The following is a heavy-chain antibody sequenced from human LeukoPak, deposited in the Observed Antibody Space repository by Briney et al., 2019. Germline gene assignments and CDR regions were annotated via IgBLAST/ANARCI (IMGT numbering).Heavy chain of an antibody. Sequence: SETLSLTCTVSGGSISSYYWSWIRQPAGKGLEWIGRIYTSGSTNYNPSLKSRVTMSVDTSKNQFSLKLSSVTAADTAVYYCARHLTIFGVVSPFDYWGQGTLVTVSS. J-gene: IGHJ4*02. CDR2: IYTSGST. V-gene: IGHV4-4*07. CDR3: ARHLTIFGVVSPFDY. D-gene: IGHD3-3*01. CDR1: GGSISSYY.